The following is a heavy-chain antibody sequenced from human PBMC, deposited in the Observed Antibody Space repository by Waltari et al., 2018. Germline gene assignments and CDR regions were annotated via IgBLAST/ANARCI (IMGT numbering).Heavy chain of an antibody. CDR2: IIPIFGTA. Sequence: QVQLVQSGAAVKKPGSSVKVSCKASGGTFSSYAISWVRQAPGQGLEWMGGIIPIFGTANYAQKFQGRVTITADESTSTAYMELSSLRSEDTAVYYCARLHLEYDILDHGMDVWGQGTTVTVSS. D-gene: IGHD1-1*01. CDR1: GGTFSSYA. J-gene: IGHJ6*02. CDR3: ARLHLEYDILDHGMDV. V-gene: IGHV1-69*01.